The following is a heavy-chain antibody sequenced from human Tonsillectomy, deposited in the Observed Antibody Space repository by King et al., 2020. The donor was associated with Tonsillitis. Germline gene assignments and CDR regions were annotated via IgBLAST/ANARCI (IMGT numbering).Heavy chain of an antibody. CDR2: ISGSGGGT. V-gene: IGHV3-23*04. Sequence: VQLVESGGGLVQPGGSLRLSCAASRFTFSSYAMSWVRQAPGKGLEWVSGISGSGGGTYYADSVKGRFTISRDNSKNTLYMQMNSLRAEDTAVYYCAKAGVDFWSGSSLYFDYWGQGTLVTVSS. J-gene: IGHJ4*02. D-gene: IGHD3-3*01. CDR3: AKAGVDFWSGSSLYFDY. CDR1: RFTFSSYA.